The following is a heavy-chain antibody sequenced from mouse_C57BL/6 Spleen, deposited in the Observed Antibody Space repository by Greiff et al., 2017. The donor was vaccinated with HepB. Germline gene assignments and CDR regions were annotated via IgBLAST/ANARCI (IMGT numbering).Heavy chain of an antibody. V-gene: IGHV1-5*01. CDR2: IYPGNSDT. CDR1: GYTFTSYW. CDR3: TRFITTVVAHYAMDY. D-gene: IGHD1-1*01. Sequence: VQLQQSGTVLARPGASVKMSCKTSGYTFTSYWMHWVKQRPGQGLEWIGAIYPGNSDTSYNQKFKGKAKLTAVTSASTAYMELSSLTNEDSAVYYCTRFITTVVAHYAMDYWGQGTSVTVSS. J-gene: IGHJ4*01.